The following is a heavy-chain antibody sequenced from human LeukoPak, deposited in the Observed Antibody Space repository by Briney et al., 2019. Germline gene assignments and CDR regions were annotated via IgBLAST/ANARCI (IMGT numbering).Heavy chain of an antibody. CDR2: IKQDGSVI. J-gene: IGHJ4*02. Sequence: GGSLRVSCVASGFNFNNYWMTWGRQAPGKGLEWVANIKQDGSVIYYAGSVRGRFTISRVNVRNSVYLQMNSLGAEDTAVYYCARIGYSSSSFDYWGQGILVTVSS. CDR1: GFNFNNYW. V-gene: IGHV3-7*01. CDR3: ARIGYSSSSFDY. D-gene: IGHD6-6*01.